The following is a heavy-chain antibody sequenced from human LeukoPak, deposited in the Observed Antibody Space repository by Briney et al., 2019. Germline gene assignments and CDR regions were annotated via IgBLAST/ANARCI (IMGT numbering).Heavy chain of an antibody. D-gene: IGHD2-15*01. Sequence: SETLSLTCTVSGGSSSSYYWSWIRQPAGKGLEWIGRIYTSGSTNYNPSLKSRVTMSVDTSKNQFSLKLSSVTAADTAVYYCARFYCSGGSCYSFPQDTWFDPCGQGTLVTVSS. CDR3: ARFYCSGGSCYSFPQDTWFDP. CDR1: GGSSSSYY. CDR2: IYTSGST. V-gene: IGHV4-4*07. J-gene: IGHJ5*02.